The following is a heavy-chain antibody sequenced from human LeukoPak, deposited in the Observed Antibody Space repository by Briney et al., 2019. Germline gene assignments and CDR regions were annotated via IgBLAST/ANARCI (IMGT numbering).Heavy chain of an antibody. J-gene: IGHJ4*02. CDR3: ARDYVTMAPDY. D-gene: IGHD3-10*02. V-gene: IGHV3-21*01. CDR1: GFTFNTYG. CDR2: IGPGPSHT. Sequence: GSLRLSCAASGFTFNTYGMNWVRQAPGKGLEWLSYIGPGPSHTYYADSVWGRFVISRDDAKSSLYLQMSSLRAEDTAVHYCARDYVTMAPDYGGLGTLVTVSS.